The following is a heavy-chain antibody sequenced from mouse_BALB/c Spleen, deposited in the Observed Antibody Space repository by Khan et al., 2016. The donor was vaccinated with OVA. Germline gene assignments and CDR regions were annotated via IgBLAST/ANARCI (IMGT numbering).Heavy chain of an antibody. J-gene: IGHJ3*01. CDR1: GLSLTNYG. CDR2: IWGDGST. D-gene: IGHD2-2*01. Sequence: QVQLKESGPGLVAPSQSLSIRCTVSGLSLTNYGVSWVRQPPGKGLEWLGVIWGDGSTNYHSALKSRLSISKDNSKSQVFVELNSLQTDDTATYXCAISYYGYDWFAYWGQGTLVTVSA. CDR3: AISYYGYDWFAY. V-gene: IGHV2-3*01.